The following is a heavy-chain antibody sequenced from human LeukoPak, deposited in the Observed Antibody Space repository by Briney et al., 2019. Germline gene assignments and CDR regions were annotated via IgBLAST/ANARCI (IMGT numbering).Heavy chain of an antibody. CDR1: GFTFSSYS. D-gene: IGHD3-9*01. Sequence: GGSLRLSCAASGFTFSSYSMNWVRQAPGKGLEWVSYISGSSSTIYYADSVKGRFTISRDNAKNSLYLQMNSLRAEDTAVYYCARVLRYFDWLSPPDYWGQGTLVTVSS. V-gene: IGHV3-48*01. CDR2: ISGSSSTI. CDR3: ARVLRYFDWLSPPDY. J-gene: IGHJ4*02.